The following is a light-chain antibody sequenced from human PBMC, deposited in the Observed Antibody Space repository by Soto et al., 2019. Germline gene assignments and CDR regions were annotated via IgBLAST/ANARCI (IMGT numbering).Light chain of an antibody. V-gene: IGLV1-40*01. CDR1: SSNIGAGYD. Sequence: QSVLTQPPSVSGAQGQRVTISCTGSSSNIGAGYDVHWYQQLPGTAPKRLIYGNSNRPSGVPDRFSGSKSGTSASLAITGLQAEDEADYYCQSYDSSLSVLYVFGTGTKVTVL. CDR2: GNS. J-gene: IGLJ1*01. CDR3: QSYDSSLSVLYV.